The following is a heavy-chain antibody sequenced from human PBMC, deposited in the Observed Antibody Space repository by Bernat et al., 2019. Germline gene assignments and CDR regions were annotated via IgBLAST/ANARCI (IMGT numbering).Heavy chain of an antibody. V-gene: IGHV3-74*01. CDR2: IKPDGSAT. CDR3: ATAGMYRCDN. Sequence: EVQLVESGGILVQPGGSLRLSCVASGFTFSTYWMHWVRQAPGKGLVWLSRIKPDGSATTYADSVRGRFTISRDNARNTLYLQMNSLRVDDTAIYYCATAGMYRCDNWAQGTLATVSS. J-gene: IGHJ4*02. D-gene: IGHD1-1*01. CDR1: GFTFSTYW.